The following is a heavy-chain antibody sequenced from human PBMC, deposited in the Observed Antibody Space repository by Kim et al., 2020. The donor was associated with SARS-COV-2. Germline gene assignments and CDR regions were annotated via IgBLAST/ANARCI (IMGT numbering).Heavy chain of an antibody. CDR1: GFTFSKSR. Sequence: GGSLRLSCVASGFTFSKSRMSWVRQAPGKALEWVANINRDGSAEYYLGSVKGRFVISRDNAKNSLSLQMTNLRPEDTAVYYCAREGGDDFSSTPNLWGQGTLVTVSS. CDR2: INRDGSAE. CDR3: AREGGDDFSSTPNL. D-gene: IGHD4-17*01. J-gene: IGHJ5*02. V-gene: IGHV3-7*01.